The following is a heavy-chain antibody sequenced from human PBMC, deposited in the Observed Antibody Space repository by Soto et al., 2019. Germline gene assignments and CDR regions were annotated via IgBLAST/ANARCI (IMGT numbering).Heavy chain of an antibody. CDR3: IRPVVPSTRAYDAFDI. V-gene: IGHV3-72*01. CDR2: IRNKAYTYTI. CDR1: GFTFSDHY. J-gene: IGHJ3*02. Sequence: EVQLVESGGDLVQPGGSLRLSCAASGFTFSDHYMDWVRQAPGKGLEWVGRIRNKAYTYTIDYAASVKGRFTISRDDSKSSVYLQMNSLKTEDTAMYYCIRPVVPSTRAYDAFDIWGQGAMVTVSS.